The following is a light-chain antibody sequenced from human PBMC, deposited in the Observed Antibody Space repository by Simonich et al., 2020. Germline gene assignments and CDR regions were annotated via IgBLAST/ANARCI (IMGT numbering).Light chain of an antibody. V-gene: IGKV4-1*01. J-gene: IGKJ4*01. Sequence: DIVMTQSPDSLAVSLGERATINCKSSQSVLYSSNNKHYLAWYQQKPGQPPKLLIYWAATRESGVPDRVSGSGSGTDFTLTISSLQAEDVAVYYCQQYYSTPPLTFGGGTKVEIK. CDR3: QQYYSTPPLT. CDR1: QSVLYSSNNKHY. CDR2: WAA.